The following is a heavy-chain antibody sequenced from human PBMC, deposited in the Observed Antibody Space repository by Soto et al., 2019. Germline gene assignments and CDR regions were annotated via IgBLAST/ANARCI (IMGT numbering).Heavy chain of an antibody. V-gene: IGHV3-33*01. CDR1: GFTFRNYG. Sequence: QMQLVESGEGVVQPGMSVRLSCVASGFTFRNYGMHWVRQTPGKGLEWVALIVNDESEAHYRDSVKGRFTISRDNSRNSLYLQMNSLRDDDMALYYCVRADDFDPNALDLWGQGTMVRVSS. D-gene: IGHD3-9*01. CDR3: VRADDFDPNALDL. J-gene: IGHJ3*01. CDR2: IVNDESEA.